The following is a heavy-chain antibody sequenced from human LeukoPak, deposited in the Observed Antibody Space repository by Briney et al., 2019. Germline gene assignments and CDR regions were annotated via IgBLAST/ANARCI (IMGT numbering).Heavy chain of an antibody. CDR3: ARDNSVEDTAWWFDP. J-gene: IGHJ5*02. V-gene: IGHV1-46*01. D-gene: IGHD4-23*01. Sequence: ASVKVSCKASGYTFTSYYMHWVRQAPEQGLEWMGIINPSGGSTSYAQKFQGRVTMTRDMSTSTDYMELSSLRSEDTAVYYCARDNSVEDTAWWFDPWGQRTLVTVSS. CDR2: INPSGGST. CDR1: GYTFTSYY.